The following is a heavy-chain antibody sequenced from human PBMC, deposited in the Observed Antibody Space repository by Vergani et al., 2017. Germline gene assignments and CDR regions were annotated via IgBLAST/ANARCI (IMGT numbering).Heavy chain of an antibody. V-gene: IGHV3-9*01. CDR3: AKDSQPYSSTWFRWFDP. D-gene: IGHD6-13*01. Sequence: EVQLVESGGGLVKPGGSLRLSCAASGFTFSSYAMSWVRQAPGKGLEWVSGISWNSGNIGYADSVKGRFTISRDNAKNSLYLQMNSLRAEDTALYYCAKDSQPYSSTWFRWFDPWGQGTLVTVSS. CDR2: ISWNSGNI. J-gene: IGHJ5*02. CDR1: GFTFSSYA.